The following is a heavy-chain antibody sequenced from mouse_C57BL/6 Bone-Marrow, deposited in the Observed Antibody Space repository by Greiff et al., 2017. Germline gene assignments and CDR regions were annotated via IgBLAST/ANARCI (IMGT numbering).Heavy chain of an antibody. Sequence: VKLMESGPGLVAPSQSLSITCTVSGFSLTSYGVHWVRQPPGKGLEWLVVIWSDGSTTYNSALKSRLSISKDNSKSQVFLKMNSLQTDDTAMYYCARHQTAQATEHYAMDYWGQGTSVTVSS. V-gene: IGHV2-6-1*01. CDR1: GFSLTSYG. J-gene: IGHJ4*01. D-gene: IGHD3-2*02. CDR3: ARHQTAQATEHYAMDY. CDR2: IWSDGST.